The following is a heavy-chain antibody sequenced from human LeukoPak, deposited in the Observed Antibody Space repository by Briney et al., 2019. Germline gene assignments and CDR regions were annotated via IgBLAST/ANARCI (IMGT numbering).Heavy chain of an antibody. D-gene: IGHD3-3*01. CDR3: AATYYDFWSGYYQEGGGGNDAFDI. CDR2: MYHSGST. J-gene: IGHJ3*02. Sequence: PSETLSLTCIVSGYSISSGYFWGWIRQPPGRGLEWIGSMYHSGSTYYNPSLKSRVTISPDTSKNQFSLKLSSVTAADTAVYYCAATYYDFWSGYYQEGGGGNDAFDIWGQGTMVTVSS. CDR1: GYSISSGYF. V-gene: IGHV4-38-2*02.